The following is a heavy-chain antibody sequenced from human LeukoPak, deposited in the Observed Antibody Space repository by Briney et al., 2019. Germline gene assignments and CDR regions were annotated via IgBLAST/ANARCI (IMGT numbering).Heavy chain of an antibody. CDR1: GFTFSRYW. V-gene: IGHV3-21*01. CDR2: ISSSGSYI. CDR3: AREGPINNGDLDY. J-gene: IGHJ4*02. Sequence: PGGSLRLSCAASGFTFSRYWMHWVRQAPGKGLEWVSSISSSGSYIFHADSVKGRFTISRDNAQNSLYLQMNSLRAEDTAVYYCAREGPINNGDLDYWGQGTLVTVSS. D-gene: IGHD1/OR15-1a*01.